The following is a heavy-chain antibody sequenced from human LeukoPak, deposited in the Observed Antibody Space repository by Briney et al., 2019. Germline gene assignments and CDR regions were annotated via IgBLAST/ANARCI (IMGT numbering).Heavy chain of an antibody. J-gene: IGHJ4*02. CDR2: INPNSGGT. D-gene: IGHD1-26*01. Sequence: ASVEVSCKASGYTFTDYYMHWVRQAPGQGLEWMGWINPNSGGTNYAQKFQGRVTMTRDTSISTAYMELSRLRSDDTAVYYCAREGPIVGATHLVDYWGQGTLVSVSS. V-gene: IGHV1-2*02. CDR3: AREGPIVGATHLVDY. CDR1: GYTFTDYY.